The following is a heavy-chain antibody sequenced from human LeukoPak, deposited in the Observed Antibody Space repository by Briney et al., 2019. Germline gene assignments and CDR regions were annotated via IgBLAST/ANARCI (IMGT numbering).Heavy chain of an antibody. D-gene: IGHD1-26*01. CDR3: ISGSYVWGAFDI. J-gene: IGHJ3*02. CDR1: GYTFTSYD. CDR2: MNPNSGNT. Sequence: ASVKVSCKASGYTFTSYDINWVRQATGQGLEWMGWMNPNSGNTGYAQKFQGRVTITRNTSISTAYMELSSLRSEDTAVYYCISGSYVWGAFDIWGQGTMVTVSS. V-gene: IGHV1-8*03.